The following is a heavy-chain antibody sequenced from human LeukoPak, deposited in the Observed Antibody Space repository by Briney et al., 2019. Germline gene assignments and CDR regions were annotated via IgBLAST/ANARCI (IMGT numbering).Heavy chain of an antibody. V-gene: IGHV4-61*02. CDR2: IYTSGST. J-gene: IGHJ4*02. CDR1: GGSISSGSYY. D-gene: IGHD7-27*01. Sequence: SQTLSLTCTVSGGSISSGSYYWSWIRQPAGKGLEWIGRIYTSGSTNYHPPLKSRVTISVDTSKNQFSLGLSSVTAADTAVYYCASSNALVWGYFDYWGQGTLVTVSS. CDR3: ASSNALVWGYFDY.